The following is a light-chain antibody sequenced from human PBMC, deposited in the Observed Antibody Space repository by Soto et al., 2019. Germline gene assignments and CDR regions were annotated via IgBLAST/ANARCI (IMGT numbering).Light chain of an antibody. Sequence: QSALTQPASVSGSPGQSITISCTGTSSDVGGYNYVSWYQQHPGKAPKLMIYDVSNRPSGVSNRFSGSKSGNTASLTISGLQAEYEADYYCSSYTSSSTLDVCGTGTKLTVL. J-gene: IGLJ1*01. CDR3: SSYTSSSTLDV. V-gene: IGLV2-14*01. CDR2: DVS. CDR1: SSDVGGYNY.